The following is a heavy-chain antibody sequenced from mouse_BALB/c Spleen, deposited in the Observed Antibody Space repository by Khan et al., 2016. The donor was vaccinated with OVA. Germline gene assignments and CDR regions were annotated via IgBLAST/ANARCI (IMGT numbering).Heavy chain of an antibody. CDR2: IRYSGST. D-gene: IGHD1-2*01. CDR1: GYSITSGYG. V-gene: IGHV3-1*02. J-gene: IGHJ2*01. CDR3: ARTARIKY. Sequence: EVQLQESGPGLVKPSHSLSLTCTVTGYSITSGYGWNWIRQFPGNILEWMGYIRYSGSTNYNPSLKSRISITRDTSKNQFFLQLNSVTTEDTATYYCARTARIKYWGQGTTLQGSS.